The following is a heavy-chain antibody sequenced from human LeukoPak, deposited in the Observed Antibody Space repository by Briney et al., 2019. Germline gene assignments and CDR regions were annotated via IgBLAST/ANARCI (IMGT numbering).Heavy chain of an antibody. J-gene: IGHJ4*02. V-gene: IGHV3-23*01. D-gene: IGHD2-2*01. Sequence: GGSLRLSCAASGFTFSSYGMSWVRQAPGKGLQWVSVIIGSGSSTYYADSVKGRFTISRDNARNTLYLQMNSLRAEDTAVYYCARPRGCGSSRCNNFDYWGQGTLVTVSS. CDR3: ARPRGCGSSRCNNFDY. CDR2: IIGSGSST. CDR1: GFTFSSYG.